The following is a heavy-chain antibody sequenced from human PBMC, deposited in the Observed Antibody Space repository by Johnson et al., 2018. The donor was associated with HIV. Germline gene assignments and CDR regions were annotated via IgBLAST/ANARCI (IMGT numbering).Heavy chain of an antibody. Sequence: VQLVESGGGLIQPGGSLRLSCAASGFTVSSNYMSWVRQAPGKGLEWVSVIYSGGRTYYADSVKGRFTISRDNSKNTLYLQMNSLRADDTAVYYCARDYRGLTGSSSPSYAFDIWGQGTMVTVSS. CDR1: GFTVSSNY. CDR2: IYSGGRT. V-gene: IGHV3-53*01. CDR3: ARDYRGLTGSSSPSYAFDI. D-gene: IGHD1-20*01. J-gene: IGHJ3*02.